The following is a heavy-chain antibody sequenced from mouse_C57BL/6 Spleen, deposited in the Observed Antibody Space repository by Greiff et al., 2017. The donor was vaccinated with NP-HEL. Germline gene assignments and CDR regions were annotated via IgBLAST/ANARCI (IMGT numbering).Heavy chain of an antibody. D-gene: IGHD1-1*01. CDR3: ARDDYSFYYAMDY. Sequence: VQLQQSGAELAKPGASVKLSCKASGYTFTSYWMHWVKQRPGQGLEWIGYINPSSGYTKYNQKFKDKATLTADKSSSTAYMQLSSLTYEDSAVYYCARDDYSFYYAMDYWGQGTSVTVSS. CDR2: INPSSGYT. J-gene: IGHJ4*01. V-gene: IGHV1-7*01. CDR1: GYTFTSYW.